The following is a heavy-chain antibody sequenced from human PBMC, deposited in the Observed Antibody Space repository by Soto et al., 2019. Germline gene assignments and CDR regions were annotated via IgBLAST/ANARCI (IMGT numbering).Heavy chain of an antibody. CDR1: GGSISSGDYY. Sequence: SETLSLTCTVSGGSISSGDYYWSWIRQPPGKGLEWIGYIYYSGSTYYNPSLKSRVTISVDTSKNQFSLKLSSVTAADTAVYCCAGSRDCSGGSCYSTPFDFWGQGTLVTV. CDR2: IYYSGST. J-gene: IGHJ4*02. CDR3: AGSRDCSGGSCYSTPFDF. D-gene: IGHD2-15*01. V-gene: IGHV4-30-4*01.